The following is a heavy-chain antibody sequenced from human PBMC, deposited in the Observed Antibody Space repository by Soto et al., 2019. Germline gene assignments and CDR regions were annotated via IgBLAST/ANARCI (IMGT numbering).Heavy chain of an antibody. CDR3: AKDKCVVVPAAMRVPFDY. D-gene: IGHD2-2*01. Sequence: GGSLRLSCAASGFTFSSYAMSWVRQAPGKGLEWVSAISGSGGSTYYADSVKGRFTISRDNTKNTLYLQMNSLRAEDTAVYYCAKDKCVVVPAAMRVPFDYWGQGALVTVSS. J-gene: IGHJ4*02. V-gene: IGHV3-23*01. CDR1: GFTFSSYA. CDR2: ISGSGGST.